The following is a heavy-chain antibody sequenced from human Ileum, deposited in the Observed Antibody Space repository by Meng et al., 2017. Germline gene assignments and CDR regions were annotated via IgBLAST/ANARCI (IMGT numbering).Heavy chain of an antibody. V-gene: IGHV3-48*03. D-gene: IGHD2-15*01. J-gene: IGHJ1*01. CDR3: ARAGGYCSGGSCYFQH. Sequence: GESLKISCAASGFTFSSYEMNWVRQAPGKGLEWVSYISSSGSTIYYADSVKGRCTISRDNAKNSLYLQMNSLRAEDTAVYYCARAGGYCSGGSCYFQHWGQGTLVTVSS. CDR1: GFTFSSYE. CDR2: ISSSGSTI.